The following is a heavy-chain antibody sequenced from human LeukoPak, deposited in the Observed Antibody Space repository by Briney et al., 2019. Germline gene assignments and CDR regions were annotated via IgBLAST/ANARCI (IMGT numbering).Heavy chain of an antibody. Sequence: SETLSLTCIVSGDSISNYYWSWIRQPAGKGLEWIGRIYTSGSTNYNPSLTGRVTMSVDTSKNQFSLKLSSVTAADTAVYYCARDEYYDFWSGQKGGFDYWGQGTLVTVSS. D-gene: IGHD3-3*01. CDR3: ARDEYYDFWSGQKGGFDY. CDR1: GDSISNYY. CDR2: IYTSGST. V-gene: IGHV4-4*07. J-gene: IGHJ4*02.